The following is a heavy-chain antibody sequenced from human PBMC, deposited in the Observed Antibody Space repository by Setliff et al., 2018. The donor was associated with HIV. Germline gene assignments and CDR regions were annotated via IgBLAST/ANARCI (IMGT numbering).Heavy chain of an antibody. Sequence: SETLSLTCTVYGGSISSHYWSWIRQPPGKGLEWIGYIYYSGSTNYNPSLKSRVTISVDTSKNQFSLKLSSVTAADTAVYYCARGLATGLYYYYYDMDVWGKGTTVTVSS. J-gene: IGHJ6*03. CDR3: ARGLATGLYYYYYDMDV. CDR1: GGSISSHY. V-gene: IGHV4-59*11. CDR2: IYYSGST. D-gene: IGHD1-1*01.